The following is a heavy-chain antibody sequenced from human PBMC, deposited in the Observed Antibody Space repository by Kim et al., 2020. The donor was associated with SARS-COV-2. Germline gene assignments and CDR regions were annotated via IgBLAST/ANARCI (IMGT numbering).Heavy chain of an antibody. CDR2: IIPIFGTA. J-gene: IGHJ6*02. CDR3: ARDPGLGSSHPGGMDV. D-gene: IGHD6-19*01. CDR1: GGTFSSYA. Sequence: SVKVSCKASGGTFSSYAISWVRQAPGQGLEWMGGIIPIFGTANYAQKFQGRVTITADESTSTAYMELSSLRSEDTAVYYCARDPGLGSSHPGGMDVWGQGTTVTVSS. V-gene: IGHV1-69*13.